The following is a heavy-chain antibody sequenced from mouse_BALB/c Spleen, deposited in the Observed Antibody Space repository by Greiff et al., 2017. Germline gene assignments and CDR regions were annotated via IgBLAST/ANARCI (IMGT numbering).Heavy chain of an antibody. D-gene: IGHD2-10*01. Sequence: VQLQQSGAELARPGASVKLSCKASGYTFTSYWMQWVKQRPGQGLEWIGAIYPGDGDTRYTQKFKGKATLTEDKSSSTAYMQLSSLASEDSAVYYCASYYGNFVDYWGQGTTLTVSA. J-gene: IGHJ2*01. CDR1: GYTFTSYW. V-gene: IGHV1-87*01. CDR3: ASYYGNFVDY. CDR2: IYPGDGDT.